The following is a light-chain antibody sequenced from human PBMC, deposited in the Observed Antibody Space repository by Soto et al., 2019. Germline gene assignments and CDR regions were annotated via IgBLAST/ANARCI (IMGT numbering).Light chain of an antibody. CDR3: SSYAGSSTVV. CDR2: EVS. J-gene: IGLJ2*01. V-gene: IGLV2-18*02. Sequence: QSALTQPPSVSGSPGQSVTISCTGTSSDVGSYNRVSWYQQPPGTAPKLMIYEVSNRPSGVPDRFSGSKSGNTASLTISGLQAEYEADYFCSSYAGSSTVVFGGGTKLTVL. CDR1: SSDVGSYNR.